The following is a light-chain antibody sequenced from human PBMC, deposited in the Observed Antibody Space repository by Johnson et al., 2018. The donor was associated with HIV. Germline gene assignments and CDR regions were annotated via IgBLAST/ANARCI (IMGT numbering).Light chain of an antibody. Sequence: QSVLTQPPSVSAAPGQKVTISCSGSSSNIGNNYVSWYQQLPGTAPKLLIYDNNKPPSGIPDRFSGSKSGTSATLGITGLQTGDEAGYYCGTLDCSLSAAFGTGTKVTVL. CDR2: DNN. V-gene: IGLV1-51*01. CDR1: SSNIGNNY. J-gene: IGLJ1*01. CDR3: GTLDCSLSAA.